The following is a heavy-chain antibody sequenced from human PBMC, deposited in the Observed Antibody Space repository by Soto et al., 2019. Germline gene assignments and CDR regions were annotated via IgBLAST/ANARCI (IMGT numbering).Heavy chain of an antibody. Sequence: ASVKVSCKVSGYTLTELSMHWVRQAPGKGLEWMGGFDPEDGNTIYAQKLQGRVTMTKDTSTSTAYMELRSLRSDDTAVYYCARVGDGSGSYYRPLPYWGQGTLVTVSS. V-gene: IGHV1-24*01. D-gene: IGHD3-10*01. CDR2: FDPEDGNT. CDR3: ARVGDGSGSYYRPLPY. CDR1: GYTLTELS. J-gene: IGHJ4*02.